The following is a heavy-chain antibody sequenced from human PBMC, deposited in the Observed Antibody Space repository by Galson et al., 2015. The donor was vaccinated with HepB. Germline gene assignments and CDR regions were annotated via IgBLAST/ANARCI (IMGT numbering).Heavy chain of an antibody. CDR3: ASSPRLRITMVRGVNPKPNWFDP. D-gene: IGHD3-10*01. V-gene: IGHV4-39*01. J-gene: IGHJ5*02. Sequence: TLTLTCTVSGGSISSSSYYWGWIRQPPGKGLEWIGSIYYSGSTYYNPSLKSRVTISVDTSKNQFSLKLSSVTAADTAVYYCASSPRLRITMVRGVNPKPNWFDPWGQGTLVTVSS. CDR2: IYYSGST. CDR1: GGSISSSSYY.